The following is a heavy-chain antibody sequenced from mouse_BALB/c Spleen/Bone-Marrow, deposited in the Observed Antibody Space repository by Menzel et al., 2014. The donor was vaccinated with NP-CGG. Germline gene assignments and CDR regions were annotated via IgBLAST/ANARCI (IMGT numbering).Heavy chain of an antibody. D-gene: IGHD1-2*01. CDR2: INSNGGRT. CDR3: ARDSLLRSLYAMDY. V-gene: IGHV5-6-3*01. J-gene: IGHJ4*01. Sequence: EVQVVESGGGLVQPGGSLKLSCAASGFTFSSYGMSWVRQTPDKRLGLVATINSNGGRTYYPDSVKGRFTISRDNAKNTLYLQMSSLKSEDTAMYYCARDSLLRSLYAMDYWGQGTSVTVSS. CDR1: GFTFSSYG.